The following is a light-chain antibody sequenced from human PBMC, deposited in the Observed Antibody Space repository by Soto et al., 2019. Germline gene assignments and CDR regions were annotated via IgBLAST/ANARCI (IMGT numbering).Light chain of an antibody. J-gene: IGKJ5*01. CDR2: DAS. V-gene: IGKV3-15*01. Sequence: EIVMTQSPATLSVSPGEGATVSCMASQSVSSHLAWYQHKPGQAPRLLFYDASTRATGIPARFSGSGSGTEFTLTISSLQSEDFATYFCQQANSFPITFGQGTRLEIK. CDR3: QQANSFPIT. CDR1: QSVSSH.